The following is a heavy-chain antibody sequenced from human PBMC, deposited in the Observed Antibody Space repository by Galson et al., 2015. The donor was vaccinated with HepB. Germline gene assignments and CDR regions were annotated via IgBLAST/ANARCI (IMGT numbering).Heavy chain of an antibody. D-gene: IGHD2-2*02. V-gene: IGHV3-30*18. J-gene: IGHJ4*02. CDR1: GFTFSSYG. CDR2: ISYDGSNK. Sequence: SLRVSCAASGFTFSSYGMHWVRQAPGKGLEWVAVISYDGSNKYYADSVKGRFTISRDNSKNTLYLQMNSLRAEDTAVYYCAKDAVGYCSSTSCYNLDYWGQGTLVTVSS. CDR3: AKDAVGYCSSTSCYNLDY.